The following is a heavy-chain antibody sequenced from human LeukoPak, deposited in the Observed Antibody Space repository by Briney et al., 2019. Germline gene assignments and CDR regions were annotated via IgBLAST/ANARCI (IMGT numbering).Heavy chain of an antibody. Sequence: PSETLSLTCTVSGGSISSSSYYWGWIRQPPGKGLEWIGSIFNSGSTYYNPSLKSRVTISVDTSKNQFSLKLSSVTAADTAVYYCARSVSLYDYVWGSYRDHYFDYWGQGTLVTVSS. CDR2: IFNSGST. J-gene: IGHJ4*02. CDR1: GGSISSSSYY. CDR3: ARSVSLYDYVWGSYRDHYFDY. D-gene: IGHD3-16*02. V-gene: IGHV4-39*07.